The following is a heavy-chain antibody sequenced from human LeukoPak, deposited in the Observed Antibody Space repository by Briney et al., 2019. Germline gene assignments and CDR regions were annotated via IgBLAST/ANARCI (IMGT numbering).Heavy chain of an antibody. Sequence: GGSLRLSCAASGFTFSDYYMSWIRQAPGKGLEWIPYIASSGSTTEYHADSVKGRFTISRDNAKNSLYLQMNSLRADDTAIYYCARVRMWSGEFLWGQGTLVTVSS. CDR1: GFTFSDYY. J-gene: IGHJ4*02. V-gene: IGHV3-11*01. D-gene: IGHD3-10*01. CDR2: IASSGSTTE. CDR3: ARVRMWSGEFL.